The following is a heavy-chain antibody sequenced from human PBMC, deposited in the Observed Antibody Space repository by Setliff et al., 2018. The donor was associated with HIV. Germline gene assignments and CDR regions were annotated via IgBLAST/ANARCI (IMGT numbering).Heavy chain of an antibody. Sequence: LRLSCAASGFTFSYYSMNWVRQAPGKGLEWVSSITSNTDYISYADSVKGRFTISRDNSKNTLYLQMNSLRAEDTAVYYCARDSGGWYPTGDYYYYYMDVWGKGTTVTVS. D-gene: IGHD6-19*01. J-gene: IGHJ6*03. CDR1: GFTFSYYS. CDR2: ITSNTDYI. V-gene: IGHV3-21*01. CDR3: ARDSGGWYPTGDYYYYYMDV.